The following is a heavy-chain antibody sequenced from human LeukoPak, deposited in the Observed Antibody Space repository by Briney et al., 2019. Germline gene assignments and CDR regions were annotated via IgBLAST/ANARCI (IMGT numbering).Heavy chain of an antibody. J-gene: IGHJ4*02. D-gene: IGHD3-10*01. CDR2: INSDGSST. CDR3: ARFMVRGVRNDY. Sequence: GGSLRLSCAASGFTVSSNYTSWVRQAPGKGLVWVSRINSDGSSTSYADSVKGRFTISRDNAKNTLYLQMNSLRAEDTAVYYCARFMVRGVRNDYWGQGTLVTVSS. V-gene: IGHV3-74*01. CDR1: GFTVSSNY.